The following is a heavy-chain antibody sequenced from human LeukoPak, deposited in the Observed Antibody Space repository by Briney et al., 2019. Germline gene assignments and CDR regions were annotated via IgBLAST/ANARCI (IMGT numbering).Heavy chain of an antibody. D-gene: IGHD5-12*01. CDR3: ASAIQVATFDY. CDR1: GFTFSSYG. Sequence: GGSLRLSCAASGFTFSSYGMSWVRQAPGKGLEWVSAISGSGGSTYYADSVKGRFTISRDNSKNTLYLQMNSLRAEDTAVYYCASAIQVATFDYWGQGTLVTVSS. CDR2: ISGSGGST. J-gene: IGHJ4*02. V-gene: IGHV3-23*01.